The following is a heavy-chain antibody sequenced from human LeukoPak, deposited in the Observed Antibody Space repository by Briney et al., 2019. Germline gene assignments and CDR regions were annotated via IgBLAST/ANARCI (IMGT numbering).Heavy chain of an antibody. Sequence: GASVKVSCKASGYTFTNYGISWVRQAPGQGLEWMGGSSAYNGNTNYAQKLQGRVTMTTATSTSTPYMELRSLRSDDTAVYYCARAGDFYYDSSGNDYWVQGTLVTVSS. V-gene: IGHV1-18*01. J-gene: IGHJ4*02. D-gene: IGHD3-22*01. CDR1: GYTFTNYG. CDR3: ARAGDFYYDSSGNDY. CDR2: SSAYNGNT.